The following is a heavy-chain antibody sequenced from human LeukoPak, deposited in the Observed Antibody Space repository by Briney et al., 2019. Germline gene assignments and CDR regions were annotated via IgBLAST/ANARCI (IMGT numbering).Heavy chain of an antibody. Sequence: GGSLRLSCAASGFTFSNYWMHWVRQAPGKGLVWVSRINSDGINTSYADSVKGRFTISRDNAKNSLYPQMNSLRAEDTAVYYCASIGYFDSGFDYWGQGTLVTVSS. J-gene: IGHJ4*02. CDR2: INSDGINT. D-gene: IGHD3-9*01. V-gene: IGHV3-74*01. CDR1: GFTFSNYW. CDR3: ASIGYFDSGFDY.